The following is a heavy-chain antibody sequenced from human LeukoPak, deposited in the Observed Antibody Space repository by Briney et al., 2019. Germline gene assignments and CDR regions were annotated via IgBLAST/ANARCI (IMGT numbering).Heavy chain of an antibody. V-gene: IGHV3-30*18. J-gene: IGHJ4*02. D-gene: IGHD3-9*01. Sequence: GGSLRLSCAASGFTFSSYGMHWVRQSPGKGLEWVAVISYDGSNKYYADSVKGRFTISRDNSKNTLYLQMNSLRAEDTAVYYCAKRALRTDYDILTGYLDYWGQGTLVTVSS. CDR1: GFTFSSYG. CDR3: AKRALRTDYDILTGYLDY. CDR2: ISYDGSNK.